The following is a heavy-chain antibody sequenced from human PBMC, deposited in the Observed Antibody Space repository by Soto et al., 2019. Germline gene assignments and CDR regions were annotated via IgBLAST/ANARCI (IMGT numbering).Heavy chain of an antibody. CDR2: IYYSGST. J-gene: IGHJ4*02. V-gene: IGHV4-59*01. CDR1: GGSISSYY. Sequence: SETLSLTCTVSGGSISSYYWSWIRQPPGKGLEWIGYIYYSGSTNYNPSLKSRVTISVDTSKNQFSLKLSSVTAADTAVYYCARGGYDFWSGYPLFDYWGQGTLVTVSS. CDR3: ARGGYDFWSGYPLFDY. D-gene: IGHD3-3*01.